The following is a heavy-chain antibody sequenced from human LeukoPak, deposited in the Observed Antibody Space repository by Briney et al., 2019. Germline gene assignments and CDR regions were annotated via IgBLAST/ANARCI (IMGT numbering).Heavy chain of an antibody. D-gene: IGHD3-22*01. Sequence: SGTLSLTCTVSRYSISSGYYWGWIRQPPGQGLEWIGSIYRSGSTYYNSSLKSRVAISVDTSKNQFSLKLSSVTAADTAVYYCARHADYYESTSYFWDYWGQGTLVTVSS. CDR2: IYRSGST. CDR1: RYSISSGYY. CDR3: ARHADYYESTSYFWDY. J-gene: IGHJ4*02. V-gene: IGHV4-38-2*02.